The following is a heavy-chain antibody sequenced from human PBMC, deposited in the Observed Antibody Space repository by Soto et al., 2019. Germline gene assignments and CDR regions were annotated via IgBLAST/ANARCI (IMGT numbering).Heavy chain of an antibody. CDR2: ISSGGSA. Sequence: GGSLRLSCAASGFTVSSNYMSWVRQAPGKGLDWVSLISSGGSAYYADSVKGRFTISRDNAKKSLYLQMNSLRAEDTAVYYCARDFRIAAEGTSFFPDYWGQGTLVTVSS. V-gene: IGHV3-66*01. J-gene: IGHJ4*02. CDR3: ARDFRIAAEGTSFFPDY. D-gene: IGHD6-13*01. CDR1: GFTVSSNY.